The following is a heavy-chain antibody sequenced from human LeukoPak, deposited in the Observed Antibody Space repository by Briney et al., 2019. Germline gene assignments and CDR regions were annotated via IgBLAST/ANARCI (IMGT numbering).Heavy chain of an antibody. Sequence: PSETLSLTCAVYGGSFSGYYWSWIRQPPGKGLEWIGEINHSGSTNYNPSLKSRVTISVDTSKNQFSLKLSSVTAADTAVYYCARGVRMGYYYGSGRAYYFDYWGQGTLVTVSS. D-gene: IGHD3-10*01. CDR2: INHSGST. J-gene: IGHJ4*02. V-gene: IGHV4-34*01. CDR3: ARGVRMGYYYGSGRAYYFDY. CDR1: GGSFSGYY.